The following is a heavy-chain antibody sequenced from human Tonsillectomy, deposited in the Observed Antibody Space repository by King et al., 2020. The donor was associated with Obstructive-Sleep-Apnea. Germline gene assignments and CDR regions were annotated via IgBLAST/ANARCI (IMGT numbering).Heavy chain of an antibody. D-gene: IGHD3-22*01. Sequence: VQLVESGGGLVQPGGSLRLSCAASGFTFSTYAMNWVRQAPGRGLEWVSAISDSGAKTYYADSVKGRFTISRDNSKNTVYLQMNSLRSEDTAIYYCAKDFVSSGYYGLLVYGAFDIWGQGTMVSVSS. J-gene: IGHJ3*02. CDR2: ISDSGAKT. V-gene: IGHV3-23*04. CDR1: GFTFSTYA. CDR3: AKDFVSSGYYGLLVYGAFDI.